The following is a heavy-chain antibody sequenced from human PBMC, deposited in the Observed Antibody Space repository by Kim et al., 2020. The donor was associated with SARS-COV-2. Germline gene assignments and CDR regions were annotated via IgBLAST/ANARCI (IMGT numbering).Heavy chain of an antibody. Sequence: ASVKVSCKASGYTFNKYGISWVRQAPGQGLEWMGWISAPNGNIKYAKQFQGRVTMTTDTSTSTAYMELRNLRSDDTAVYYCTEDFTGLVWFGFDHWGQGTLVTVS. CDR2: ISAPNGNI. J-gene: IGHJ5*02. CDR1: GYTFNKYG. V-gene: IGHV1-18*01. CDR3: TEDFTGLVWFGFDH. D-gene: IGHD3-10*01.